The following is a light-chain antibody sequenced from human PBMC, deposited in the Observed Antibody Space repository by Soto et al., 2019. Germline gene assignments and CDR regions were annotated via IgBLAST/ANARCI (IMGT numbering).Light chain of an antibody. CDR1: QSVSSQ. Sequence: EIVLTQSPATLSLSPGERATLSCRASQSVSSQLAWYQQKPGQAPRLLIYDASNRATGIPARFCGSGSGTDFTLTIGSLEPEDSAVYYCQQRSSWPLTFGGGTKVEI. CDR3: QQRSSWPLT. J-gene: IGKJ4*01. CDR2: DAS. V-gene: IGKV3-11*01.